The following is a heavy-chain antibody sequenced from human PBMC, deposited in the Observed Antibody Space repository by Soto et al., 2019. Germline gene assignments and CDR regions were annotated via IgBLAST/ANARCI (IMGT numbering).Heavy chain of an antibody. CDR2: IYPGDSDT. CDR3: ARACIAADCYYYYGMAV. D-gene: IGHD6-13*01. J-gene: IGHJ6*02. V-gene: IGHV5-51*01. Sequence: PGESLKISCKGSGYSFTSYWIGWVRQMPGKSLEWMGIIYPGDSDTRYSPSFQGQVTISADKSISTAYLQWSSLKASDTAMYYCARACIAADCYYYYGMAVWGQGTTVTVSS. CDR1: GYSFTSYW.